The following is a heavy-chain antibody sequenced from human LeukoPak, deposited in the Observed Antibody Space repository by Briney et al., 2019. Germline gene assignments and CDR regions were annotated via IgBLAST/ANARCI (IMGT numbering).Heavy chain of an antibody. CDR1: GGSFSGYY. J-gene: IGHJ4*02. Sequence: SETLSLTCAVYGGSFSGYYWSWIRQPPGKGLEWIGEINHSGSTNYNPSLKGRVTISVDTSKNQFSLKLSSVTAADTAVYYCARDGAMGRLGELSFDYWGQGTLVTVSS. CDR3: ARDGAMGRLGELSFDY. CDR2: INHSGST. V-gene: IGHV4-34*01. D-gene: IGHD3-16*02.